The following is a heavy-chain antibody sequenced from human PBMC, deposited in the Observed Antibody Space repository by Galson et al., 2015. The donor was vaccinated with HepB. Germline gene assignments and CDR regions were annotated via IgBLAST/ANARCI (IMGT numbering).Heavy chain of an antibody. V-gene: IGHV1-2*06. D-gene: IGHD3-22*01. CDR2: INPNSGGA. CDR1: GYTVIDYY. CDR3: ARDYYDSSGHSRLLDY. Sequence: SVKVSCKASGYTVIDYYIHWIRQAPGQGLEWMGRINPNSGGANYAQKFQGRVTMTWDTSINKAYMELSRLRSDDTAVFYCARDYYDSSGHSRLLDYWGQGTLVTVSS. J-gene: IGHJ4*02.